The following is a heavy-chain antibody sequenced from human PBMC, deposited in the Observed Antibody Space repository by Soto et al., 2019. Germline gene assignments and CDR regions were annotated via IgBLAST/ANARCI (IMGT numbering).Heavy chain of an antibody. J-gene: IGHJ6*02. CDR1: GGSFSGYY. CDR3: ARLFSSRKYYYYYGMDV. Sequence: LSLTCAVYGGSFSGYYWSWIRQPPGKGLEWIGEINHSGSTNYNPSLKSRVTISVDTSKNQFSLKLSSVTAADTAVYYCARLFSSRKYYYYYGMDVWGQGTTVTVSS. D-gene: IGHD6-13*01. CDR2: INHSGST. V-gene: IGHV4-34*01.